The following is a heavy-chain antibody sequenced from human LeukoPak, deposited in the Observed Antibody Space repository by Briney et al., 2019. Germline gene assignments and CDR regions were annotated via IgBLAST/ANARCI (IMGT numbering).Heavy chain of an antibody. V-gene: IGHV3-33*01. CDR2: IWYDGSNK. CDR1: GFTFSSYG. D-gene: IGHD6-13*01. J-gene: IGHJ4*02. Sequence: GRSLRLSCAASGFTFSSYGMHWVRQAPGKGLEWVAVIWYDGSNKYYADSVKGRFTISRDNSKNTLYLQMNSLRAEDTAVYYCARAKYSSTPPHDYWGQGTLVTVSS. CDR3: ARAKYSSTPPHDY.